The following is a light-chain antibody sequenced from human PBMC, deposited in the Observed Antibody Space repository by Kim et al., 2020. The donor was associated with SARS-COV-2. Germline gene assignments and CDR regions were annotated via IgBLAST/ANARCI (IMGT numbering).Light chain of an antibody. CDR2: GAF. CDR3: QQYKNWPYT. CDR1: QSVSSN. Sequence: SVSPGERATLSWRASQSVSSNLAWYQQKPGRAPRLLIYGAFTRATGIPARFSGSGSGTEFTLTIHSLQSEDCAVYYCQQYKNWPYTFGQGTKLEI. J-gene: IGKJ2*01. V-gene: IGKV3-15*01.